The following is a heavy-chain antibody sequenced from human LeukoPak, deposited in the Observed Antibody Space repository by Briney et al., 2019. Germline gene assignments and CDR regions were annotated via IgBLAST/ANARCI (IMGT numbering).Heavy chain of an antibody. CDR1: GGSISGSSND. Sequence: LETLCLSSTLSGGSISGSSNDWGWVRQPPGEGLGWVGTVYYSGSTYYNPSLKSRPSISTDTSKNHFSRWLSSLTPAHTGVSVCASGEGGYSSSLFASFDCLGQGTLVTDSS. J-gene: IGHJ4*02. CDR2: VYYSGST. D-gene: IGHD6-13*01. CDR3: ASGEGGYSSSLFASFDC. V-gene: IGHV4-39*07.